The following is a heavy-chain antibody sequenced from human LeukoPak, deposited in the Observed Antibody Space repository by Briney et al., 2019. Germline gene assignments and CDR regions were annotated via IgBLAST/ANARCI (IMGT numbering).Heavy chain of an antibody. V-gene: IGHV3-48*03. D-gene: IGHD6-19*01. J-gene: IGHJ3*02. CDR1: GFTFSSYE. CDR2: ISSSGSTI. Sequence: PGGSLRLTCAASGFTFSSYEMNWVRRAPGKGLEWVSYISSSGSTIYYADSVKGRFTISRDNAKNSLYLQMNSLRAEDTAVYYCARDPPLQWLVQGDAFDIWGQGTMVTVSS. CDR3: ARDPPLQWLVQGDAFDI.